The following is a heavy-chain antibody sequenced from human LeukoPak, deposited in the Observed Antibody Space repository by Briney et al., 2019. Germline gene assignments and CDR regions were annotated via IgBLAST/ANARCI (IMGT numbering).Heavy chain of an antibody. D-gene: IGHD3-10*01. CDR3: AALWFGEFATFDY. J-gene: IGHJ4*02. CDR1: GFTFSSYA. Sequence: RSGGSLRLSCAASGFTFSSYAMSWVRQAPGKGLEWVSAISGSGGSTYYADSVKGRFTISRDNSKNTLYLQMNSLRAEDTAVYYCAALWFGEFATFDYWGQGTLVTVSS. V-gene: IGHV3-23*01. CDR2: ISGSGGST.